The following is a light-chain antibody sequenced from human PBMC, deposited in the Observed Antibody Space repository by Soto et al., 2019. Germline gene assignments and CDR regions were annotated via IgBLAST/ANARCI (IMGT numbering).Light chain of an antibody. CDR1: QSVSSK. CDR3: QQYNNWPPRGT. Sequence: EIVMTQSPATLSVSPGERATLSCRASQSVSSKLAWYQQKPGQAPRLLIYGASTRATGIPARFSGSGSGTEFPLPTSPLQSEDFAVYYCQQYNNWPPRGTFGQGTKV. CDR2: GAS. J-gene: IGKJ1*01. V-gene: IGKV3-15*01.